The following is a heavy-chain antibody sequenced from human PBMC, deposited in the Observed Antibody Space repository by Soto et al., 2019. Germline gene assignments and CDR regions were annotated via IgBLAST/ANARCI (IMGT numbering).Heavy chain of an antibody. CDR1: GGSINNSSFY. J-gene: IGHJ4*02. V-gene: IGHV4-39*01. Sequence: QLQLQESGPGLVKPSETLSLTCTVSGGSINNSSFYWGWVRQPPGKRLEWIGSIYYSGSAYYNPSLKSRLTISVDTSKNQFSLNLSSVTAADTAVYFCARRPLVRGIIPYYFGSWGQGTLVTVSS. CDR2: IYYSGSA. CDR3: ARRPLVRGIIPYYFGS. D-gene: IGHD3-10*01.